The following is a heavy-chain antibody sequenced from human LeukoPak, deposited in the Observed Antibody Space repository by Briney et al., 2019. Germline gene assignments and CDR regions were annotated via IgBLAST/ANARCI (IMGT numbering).Heavy chain of an antibody. CDR2: IDAGNAKT. CDR3: ARDMGSGSLHY. J-gene: IGHJ4*02. V-gene: IGHV1-3*01. CDR1: GYTFTTYA. D-gene: IGHD1-26*01. Sequence: ASVKVSCKASGYTFTTYAIHWVRQAPGQRLEWMGWIDAGNAKTRYSQKFQGRVTITRDTSASTMYMDLSSLRSEDTAVYYCARDMGSGSLHYWGQGTLVTVSS.